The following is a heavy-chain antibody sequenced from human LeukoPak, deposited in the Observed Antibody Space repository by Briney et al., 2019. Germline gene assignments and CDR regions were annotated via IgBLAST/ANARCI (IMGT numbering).Heavy chain of an antibody. CDR3: ARVGYYASGPFSYFDY. CDR2: ISYDGSNE. D-gene: IGHD3-10*01. J-gene: IGHJ4*02. V-gene: IGHV3-30-3*01. Sequence: GGSLRLSCAASGFTFSRYAMHWVRQAPGKGLEWVAVISYDGSNEYYADSVKGRFTISRDNSKNTLYLQMNSLSVEDTAVYYCARVGYYASGPFSYFDYWGQGTLVTVSS. CDR1: GFTFSRYA.